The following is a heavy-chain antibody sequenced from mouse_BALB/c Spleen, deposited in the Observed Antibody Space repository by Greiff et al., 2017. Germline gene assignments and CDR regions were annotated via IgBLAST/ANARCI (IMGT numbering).Heavy chain of an antibody. CDR2: ISSGGST. Sequence: EVMLVESGGGLVKPGGSLKLSCAASGFTFSSYAMSWVRQTPEKRLEWVASISSGGSTYYPDSVKGRFTISRDNARNILYLQMSSLRSEDTAMYYCARGGFDVWGAGTTVTVSS. V-gene: IGHV5-6-5*01. J-gene: IGHJ1*01. CDR1: GFTFSSYA. CDR3: ARGGFDV.